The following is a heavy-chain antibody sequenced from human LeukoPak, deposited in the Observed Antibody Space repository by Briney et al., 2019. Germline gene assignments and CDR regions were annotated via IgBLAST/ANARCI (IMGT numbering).Heavy chain of an antibody. V-gene: IGHV4-61*01. CDR2: IFYSGST. CDR1: GGSVSTGTYF. D-gene: IGHD1-1*01. J-gene: IGHJ4*02. Sequence: SETLSLTCTVSGGSVSTGTYFWSWIRQPPGKGLEWIGEIFYSGSTNYNPSLKSRVTISVDTSKNQFSLKLSSVTAADTAVYYCARLTNDYSFDYWGQGTLVTVSS. CDR3: ARLTNDYSFDY.